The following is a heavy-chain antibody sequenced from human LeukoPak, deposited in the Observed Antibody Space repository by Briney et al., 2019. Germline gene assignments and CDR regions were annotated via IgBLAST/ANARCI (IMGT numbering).Heavy chain of an antibody. CDR3: ARVSAGIAAAGTRDY. Sequence: ASVKVSCKASGGTFSSYAISWVRQAPGQGLEWMGWINPNSGGTNYAQKFQGRVTMTRDTSTSTAYMELSRLRSDDTAVYYCARVSAGIAAAGTRDYWGQGTLVTVSS. CDR1: GGTFSSYA. D-gene: IGHD6-13*01. V-gene: IGHV1-2*02. J-gene: IGHJ4*02. CDR2: INPNSGGT.